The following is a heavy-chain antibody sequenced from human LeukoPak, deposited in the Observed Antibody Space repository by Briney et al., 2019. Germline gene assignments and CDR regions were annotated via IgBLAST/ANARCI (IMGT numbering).Heavy chain of an antibody. D-gene: IGHD6-19*01. V-gene: IGHV4-59*01. CDR1: GGSISSFY. CDR2: IYYTGST. CDR3: SRAVAGSVGWFDP. Sequence: PSETLSLTCTVSGGSISSFYWSWIRQPPGKGLEWIGYIYYTGSTNYNSSLKSRVTISVDTSKNQFSLNLSSVTAADTAVYFCSRAVAGSVGWFDPWGQGTLVTVSS. J-gene: IGHJ5*02.